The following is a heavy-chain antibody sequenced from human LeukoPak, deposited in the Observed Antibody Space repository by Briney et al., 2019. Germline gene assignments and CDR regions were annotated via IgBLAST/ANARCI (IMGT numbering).Heavy chain of an antibody. CDR1: GGSISSSSYY. D-gene: IGHD5-12*01. V-gene: IGHV4-39*01. J-gene: IGHJ4*02. Sequence: PSETLSLTCTVSGGSISSSSYYWGWIRQPPGKGLEWIGSIYYSGSTYYNPSLKSRVTISVDTSKNQFSLKLSSVTAADTAVYYCARFGGYAAYYFDYWGQGTLVTVSS. CDR2: IYYSGST. CDR3: ARFGGYAAYYFDY.